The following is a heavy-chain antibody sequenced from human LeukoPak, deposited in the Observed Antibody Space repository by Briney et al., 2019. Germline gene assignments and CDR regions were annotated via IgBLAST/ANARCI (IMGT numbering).Heavy chain of an antibody. Sequence: SVKVSCKASGGTFSSYAISWVRQAPGQGLEWMGGIIPIFGTANYAQKFQGRVTITRDTSASTAYMELSSLRSEDTAVYYCASRRQYCSTTSCSATFDIWGQGTMVTVSS. D-gene: IGHD2-2*01. CDR1: GGTFSSYA. J-gene: IGHJ3*02. CDR2: IIPIFGTA. CDR3: ASRRQYCSTTSCSATFDI. V-gene: IGHV1-69*05.